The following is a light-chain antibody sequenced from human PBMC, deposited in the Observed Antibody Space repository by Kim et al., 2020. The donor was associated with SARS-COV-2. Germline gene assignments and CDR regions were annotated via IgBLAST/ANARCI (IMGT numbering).Light chain of an antibody. CDR1: SGDIGGYNF. Sequence: QSALTQPASVSGSPGQSITISCTGTSGDIGGYNFVSWYQQHPGKAPQLIIFDVTNRPAGVSNRFSGSKSGNTASLTISGLQAEDEADYYCNSYTVSGTWVFGGATQLTVL. V-gene: IGLV2-14*03. CDR3: NSYTVSGTWV. CDR2: DVT. J-gene: IGLJ3*02.